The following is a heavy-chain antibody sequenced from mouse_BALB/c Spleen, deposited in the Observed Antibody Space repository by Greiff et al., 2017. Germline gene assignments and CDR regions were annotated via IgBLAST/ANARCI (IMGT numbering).Heavy chain of an antibody. Sequence: EVMLVESGGDLVKPGGSLKLSCAASGFTFSSYGMSWVRQTPDKRLEWVATISSGGSYTYYPDSVKGRFTISRDNAKNTLYLQMSSLKSEDTAMYYCAGYYGSRGDFDYWGQGTTLTVSS. CDR1: GFTFSSYG. CDR3: AGYYGSRGDFDY. V-gene: IGHV5-6*01. J-gene: IGHJ2*01. CDR2: ISSGGSYT. D-gene: IGHD1-1*01.